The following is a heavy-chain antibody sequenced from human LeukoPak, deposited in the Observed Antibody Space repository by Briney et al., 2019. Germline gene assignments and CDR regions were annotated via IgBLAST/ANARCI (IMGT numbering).Heavy chain of an antibody. CDR2: ISYDGSNK. J-gene: IGHJ4*02. V-gene: IGHV3-30*18. D-gene: IGHD6-19*01. Sequence: GGSLRLSCAASGFTFSSYSMNWVRQAPGKGLEWVAVISYDGSNKYYADSVKGRFTISRDNSKNTLYLQMNSLRAEDTAVYYCAKDPYPEQWLPSYFDYWGQGTLVTVSS. CDR1: GFTFSSYS. CDR3: AKDPYPEQWLPSYFDY.